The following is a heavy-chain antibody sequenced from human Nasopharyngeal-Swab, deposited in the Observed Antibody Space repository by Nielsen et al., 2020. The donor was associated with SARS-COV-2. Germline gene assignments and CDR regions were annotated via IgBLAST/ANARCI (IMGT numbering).Heavy chain of an antibody. Sequence: GGSLRLSCAASGFTFSSYSMNWVRQAPGKGLEWVSSISSSSSYIYYADSVKVRFTIFRDNAKNSLYLQMNSLRAEDTAVYYCARDPYYDILTGYYTNWGRGTLVTVSS. CDR2: ISSSSSYI. CDR3: ARDPYYDILTGYYTN. V-gene: IGHV3-21*01. J-gene: IGHJ4*02. D-gene: IGHD3-9*01. CDR1: GFTFSSYS.